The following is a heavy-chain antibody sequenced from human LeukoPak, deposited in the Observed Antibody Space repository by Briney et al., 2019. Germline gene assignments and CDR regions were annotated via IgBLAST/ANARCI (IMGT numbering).Heavy chain of an antibody. J-gene: IGHJ5*02. D-gene: IGHD3-22*01. Sequence: PGDSLKISSKGSGYSFTSSWIGWVRQMPGKGLEWMGIIYPGASDTRYSPSFQGQVTISADKSISTAYLQWSSLKASDTAMYYCARQGADYYDSSGYYYVDWFDPWGQGTLVTVSS. CDR2: IYPGASDT. CDR3: ARQGADYYDSSGYYYVDWFDP. CDR1: GYSFTSSW. V-gene: IGHV5-51*01.